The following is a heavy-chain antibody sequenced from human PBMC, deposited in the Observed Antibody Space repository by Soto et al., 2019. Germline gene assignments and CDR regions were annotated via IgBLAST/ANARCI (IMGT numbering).Heavy chain of an antibody. V-gene: IGHV4-31*01. J-gene: IGHJ4*02. CDR2: IYDIGST. Sequence: QVQMQESGPGLVKPSQTLSLTCTVSGGSISSGGYYWSWIRQHAGKGLEWIGYIYDIGSTYYNPSLKSVVTISVDTSKNHFSLKLSSVTAADTAVYYCARTGSWYRDYWGQGTLVTVCS. CDR3: ARTGSWYRDY. CDR1: GGSISSGGYY. D-gene: IGHD6-13*01.